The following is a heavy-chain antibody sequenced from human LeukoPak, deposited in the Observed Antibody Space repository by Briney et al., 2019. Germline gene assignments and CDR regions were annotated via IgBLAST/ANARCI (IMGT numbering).Heavy chain of an antibody. CDR1: GFTFCSYE. CDR2: ISSSGSTI. V-gene: IGHV3-48*03. CDR3: ATDYGANSGGFDY. Sequence: GGSLRLSCAASGFTFCSYEMNWVRQAPGKGLEWVSYISSSGSTIYYADSVKGRFTISRDNAKNSLYLQMNSLRAEDTAVYYCATDYGANSGGFDYWGQGTLVTVSS. J-gene: IGHJ4*02. D-gene: IGHD4-23*01.